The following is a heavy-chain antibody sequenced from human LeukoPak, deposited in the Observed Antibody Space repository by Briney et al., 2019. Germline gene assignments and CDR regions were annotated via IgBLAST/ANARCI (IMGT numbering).Heavy chain of an antibody. Sequence: SETLSLTCTVSGGSISSYYWGWIRQPPGKGLEWIGYIYYSGSTNYNPSLKSRVTISVDTSKNQFSLKLSSVTAADTAVYYCARGGSPYSSGSYYHWGQGTLVTVSS. J-gene: IGHJ5*02. CDR2: IYYSGST. CDR1: GGSISSYY. V-gene: IGHV4-59*01. D-gene: IGHD3-10*01. CDR3: ARGGSPYSSGSYYH.